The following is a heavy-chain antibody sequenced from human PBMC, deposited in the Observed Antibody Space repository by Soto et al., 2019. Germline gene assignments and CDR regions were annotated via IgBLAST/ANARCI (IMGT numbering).Heavy chain of an antibody. CDR1: GGTFSSYA. D-gene: IGHD2-15*01. Sequence: QVQLVQSGAEVKKPGSSVKVSCKASGGTFSSYAISWVRQAPGQVLEWMGGLIPIFDTATYAQKFQGRLTITAVESTSTDYMEVSSLRSDDTALYYCACHDVIGSSCEYDSYYCMDVWGPGTTVTVSS. V-gene: IGHV1-69*12. CDR3: ACHDVIGSSCEYDSYYCMDV. CDR2: LIPIFDTA. J-gene: IGHJ6*02.